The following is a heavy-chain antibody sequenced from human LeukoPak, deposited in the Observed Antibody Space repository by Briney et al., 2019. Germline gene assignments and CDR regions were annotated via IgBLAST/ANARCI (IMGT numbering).Heavy chain of an antibody. Sequence: ASVKVSCKASGYTFTSYAMHWVRQAPGQRLEWMGWINAGNGNTKYSQKFQGRVTITRDTSASTAYMELSSLRSEDTAVYYCARGEYFDWLVEPPSDYWGHGTLVTVSS. J-gene: IGHJ4*01. D-gene: IGHD3-9*01. V-gene: IGHV1-3*01. CDR2: INAGNGNT. CDR1: GYTFTSYA. CDR3: ARGEYFDWLVEPPSDY.